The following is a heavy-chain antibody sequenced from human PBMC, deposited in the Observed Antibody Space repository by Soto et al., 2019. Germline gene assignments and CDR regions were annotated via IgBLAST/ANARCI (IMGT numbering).Heavy chain of an antibody. V-gene: IGHV3-15*01. D-gene: IGHD3-9*01. CDR2: VKRKTDGGTT. CDR1: GFTFSDAW. CDR3: TTDRNYDILTGYPSYHYYGMDV. Sequence: GGSLRLSCAASGFTFSDAWMSWVRQAPGKGLEWVGRVKRKTDGGTTDYAAPVKGRFTISRDDSKNTLYLQMNSLKTEDTAVYYCTTDRNYDILTGYPSYHYYGMDVWGQGTTVTVS. J-gene: IGHJ6*02.